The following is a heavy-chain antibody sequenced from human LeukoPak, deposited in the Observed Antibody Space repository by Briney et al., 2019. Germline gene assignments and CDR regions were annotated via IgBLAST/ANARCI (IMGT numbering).Heavy chain of an antibody. J-gene: IGHJ4*02. V-gene: IGHV1-2*02. Sequence: ASVKVSCKASGCTFIGNYMHWLRQAPGQGLEWMGWINPKSGGRNYARKFQGRVTMTRDTSINTVYMELSRLTSDDTAVYYCARDPYGYWSGWYDYWGQGTQVIVSS. CDR2: INPKSGGR. CDR3: ARDPYGYWSGWYDY. CDR1: GCTFIGNY. D-gene: IGHD3-3*01.